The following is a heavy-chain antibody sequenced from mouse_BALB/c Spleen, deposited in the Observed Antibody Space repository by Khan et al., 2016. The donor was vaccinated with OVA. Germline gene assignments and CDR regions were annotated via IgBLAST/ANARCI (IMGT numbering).Heavy chain of an antibody. J-gene: IGHJ2*01. CDR2: ISYSGST. CDR1: GYSITSDYA. D-gene: IGHD2-4*01. CDR3: ARDDYDEGVYFDY. V-gene: IGHV3-2*02. Sequence: VQLKQSGPGLVKPSQSLSLTCTVTGYSITSDYAWNWIRQFPGNKLEWMGYISYSGSTSYNPSLKSRIPITRDTSKNQFFLQLNSVTTEDTATYYCARDDYDEGVYFDYWGQGTTLTVSS.